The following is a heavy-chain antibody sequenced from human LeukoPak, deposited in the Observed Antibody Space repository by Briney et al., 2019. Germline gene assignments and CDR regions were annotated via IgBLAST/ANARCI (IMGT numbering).Heavy chain of an antibody. D-gene: IGHD3-3*01. CDR2: IYHSGST. Sequence: SSETLSLTCAVSGYSISSGYYWGWIRQPPGKGLEWIGSIYHSGSTYYNPSLKSRVTISVDTSKTKFSLKLSSETAADTAVYYCARHFLEWLRGGLVSDPCGQGTLVTVSS. V-gene: IGHV4-38-2*01. CDR1: GYSISSGYY. CDR3: ARHFLEWLRGGLVSDP. J-gene: IGHJ5*02.